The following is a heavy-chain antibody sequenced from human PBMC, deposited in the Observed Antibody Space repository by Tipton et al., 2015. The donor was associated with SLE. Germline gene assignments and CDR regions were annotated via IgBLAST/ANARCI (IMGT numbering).Heavy chain of an antibody. CDR1: GSTFSSYE. CDR2: ISSSGSTI. V-gene: IGHV3-48*03. D-gene: IGHD5-18*01. J-gene: IGHJ4*02. Sequence: GSLRLSCAASGSTFSSYEMNWVRQAPGKGLEWVSYISSSGSTIYYADSVKGRFTISRDNSKNTLYLQMNSLRAEDTAVYYCARDPYTAMDNYWGQGTLVTVSS. CDR3: ARDPYTAMDNY.